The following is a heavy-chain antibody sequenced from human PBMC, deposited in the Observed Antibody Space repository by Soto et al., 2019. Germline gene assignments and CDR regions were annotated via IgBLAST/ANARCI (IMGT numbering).Heavy chain of an antibody. CDR3: ATDDFRNLFWSGSPLG. Sequence: GGSLRLSCAASGFTFSSYAMSWVRQAPGKGLEWVALVSYDGSIKYYADSVKGRFTISRDNSKNTLYLQMNSLRAEDTAVYYCATDDFRNLFWSGSPLGWGQGTLVTVSS. V-gene: IGHV3-30*14. J-gene: IGHJ4*02. D-gene: IGHD3-3*01. CDR1: GFTFSSYA. CDR2: VSYDGSIK.